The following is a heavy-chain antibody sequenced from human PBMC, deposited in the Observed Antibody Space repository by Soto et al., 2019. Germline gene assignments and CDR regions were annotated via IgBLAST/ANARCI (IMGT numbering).Heavy chain of an antibody. J-gene: IGHJ4*02. D-gene: IGHD3-22*01. Sequence: GSLRLSCAASGVTFNDYDMTWIRQAPGKGLEWLSYISGGGGSTIYYADSVKGRFTISRDNAKKSLYLQMNSLRAEDTAIYFCARQRGYYDSSGLDYWGQGTPVTLSS. CDR2: ISGGGGSTI. CDR3: ARQRGYYDSSGLDY. CDR1: GVTFNDYD. V-gene: IGHV3-11*01.